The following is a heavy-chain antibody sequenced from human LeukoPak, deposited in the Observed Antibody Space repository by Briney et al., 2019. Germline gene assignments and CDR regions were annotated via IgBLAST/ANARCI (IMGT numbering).Heavy chain of an antibody. CDR3: AKGLYFDWWSYFDY. Sequence: GGTQRLSCAASGFTFNNYAMNWVRQAPGKGLEWVSAISDHGGYTYYADSVKGRFTISRDNSKNTLFLQMNSLRVEDTAVYYCAKGLYFDWWSYFDYWGQGTLVTVSS. CDR2: ISDHGGYT. V-gene: IGHV3-23*01. D-gene: IGHD3-9*01. CDR1: GFTFNNYA. J-gene: IGHJ4*02.